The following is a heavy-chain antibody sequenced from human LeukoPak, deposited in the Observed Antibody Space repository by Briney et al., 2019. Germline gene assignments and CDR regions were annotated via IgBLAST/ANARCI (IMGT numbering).Heavy chain of an antibody. CDR2: ISVSGGRT. CDR1: GFTFSSFA. D-gene: IGHD2-15*01. CDR3: AKSPPRCSGGSCYGY. V-gene: IGHV3-23*01. J-gene: IGHJ4*02. Sequence: GGSLRLSCAASGFTFSSFALSWVRQAPGKGLEWISGISVSGGRTDYADSVKGRFTISRDNSKNTLYLQMSSLRADDTALYYCAKSPPRCSGGSCYGYWGQGTLVTVSS.